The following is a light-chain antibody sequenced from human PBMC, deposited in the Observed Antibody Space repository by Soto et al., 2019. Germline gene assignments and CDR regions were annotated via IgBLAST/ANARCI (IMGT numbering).Light chain of an antibody. CDR3: QQSYSTPLT. CDR1: QSISSY. CDR2: AAS. Sequence: IQVTQSPSSLSASVGDRVTITCRASQSISSYLNWYQQKPGKAPKLLIYAASSLQSGVPSRFSGSGSGTDFTLTISSLRPEDFATYYCQQSYSTPLTFGGGTKVDIK. V-gene: IGKV1-39*01. J-gene: IGKJ4*01.